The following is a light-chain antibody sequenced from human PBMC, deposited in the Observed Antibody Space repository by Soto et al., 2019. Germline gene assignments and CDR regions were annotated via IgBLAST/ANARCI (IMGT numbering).Light chain of an antibody. V-gene: IGLV1-40*01. CDR3: QSYDSGLV. CDR1: SSNIGAGYD. CDR2: GNI. Sequence: QLVLTQPPSVSGAPGQRVTISCTGSSSNIGAGYDVHWYQQLPGTAPKLLIYGNINRPSGVPDRFSDSKSGTSASLAITGLQAEDEADYYCQSYDSGLVFGGGTKLTVL. J-gene: IGLJ2*01.